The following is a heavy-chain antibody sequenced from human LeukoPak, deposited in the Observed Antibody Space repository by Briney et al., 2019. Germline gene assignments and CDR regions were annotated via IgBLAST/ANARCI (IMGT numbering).Heavy chain of an antibody. CDR3: ARHDGYNYYFDY. V-gene: IGHV4-39*01. J-gene: IGHJ4*02. CDR2: IYYSGST. CDR1: GGSISSSSYY. D-gene: IGHD5-24*01. Sequence: SETLSLTCTVSGGSISSSSYYWGWILQPPGKGLEWIGSIYYSGSTYYNPSLKSRVTISVDTSKNQFSLKLSSVTAADTAVYYCARHDGYNYYFDYWGQGTLVTVSS.